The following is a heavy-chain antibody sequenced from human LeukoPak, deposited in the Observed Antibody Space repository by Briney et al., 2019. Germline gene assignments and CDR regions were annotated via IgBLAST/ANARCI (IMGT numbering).Heavy chain of an antibody. Sequence: ASVKVSCKGSGYTFTDYYIHWVRQAPGQGLEWMGWINPDSGSTNYVRNFQGRVTMTRDPSSNTAYMELNTLRSDDTALYFCARDHRHTSDYQDFDYWGQGTLVTVSS. CDR1: GYTFTDYY. V-gene: IGHV1-2*02. CDR3: ARDHRHTSDYQDFDY. D-gene: IGHD5-12*01. CDR2: INPDSGST. J-gene: IGHJ4*02.